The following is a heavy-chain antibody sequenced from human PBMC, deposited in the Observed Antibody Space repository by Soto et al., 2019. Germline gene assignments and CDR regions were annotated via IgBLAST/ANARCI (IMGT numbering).Heavy chain of an antibody. J-gene: IGHJ4*02. CDR3: ARDPYYDILTGYSPLDY. Sequence: ASVKVSCKASGYTFTSYGISWVRQAHGQGLEWMGWISAYNGNTNYAQKLQGRVTMTTDTSTSTAYMELRNLRSDDTAVYYCARDPYYDILTGYSPLDYWCQGTLVTVSS. CDR1: GYTFTSYG. V-gene: IGHV1-18*01. D-gene: IGHD3-9*01. CDR2: ISAYNGNT.